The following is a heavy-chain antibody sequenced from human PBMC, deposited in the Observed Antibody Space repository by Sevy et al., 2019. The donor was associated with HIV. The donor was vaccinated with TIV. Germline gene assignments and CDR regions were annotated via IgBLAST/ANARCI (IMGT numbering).Heavy chain of an antibody. Sequence: GVSLRLSCTASGFDFPNAWMNWIRQVPGKGLEWVGHIKSITDGGAADYAAPVKGRFTISRHDSKNTLYLQMNSLKAEDTAVYYCSTDDLISYWGRGTLVTVSS. CDR1: GFDFPNAW. D-gene: IGHD3-3*02. CDR3: STDDLISY. J-gene: IGHJ4*02. CDR2: IKSITDGGAA. V-gene: IGHV3-15*07.